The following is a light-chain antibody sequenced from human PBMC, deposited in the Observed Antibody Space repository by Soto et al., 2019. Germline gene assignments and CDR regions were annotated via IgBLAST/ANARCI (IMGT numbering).Light chain of an antibody. Sequence: IVLTQSPGTLSLSPGDRATLSCRASQSVSSSYLAWYQQKPGQAPRLLIYGASSRATGIPDRFSGSGSGTDFTLTISRLEPEDVAVYYCQQYGSSPQTFGQGTKVEIK. J-gene: IGKJ1*01. V-gene: IGKV3-20*01. CDR3: QQYGSSPQT. CDR2: GAS. CDR1: QSVSSSY.